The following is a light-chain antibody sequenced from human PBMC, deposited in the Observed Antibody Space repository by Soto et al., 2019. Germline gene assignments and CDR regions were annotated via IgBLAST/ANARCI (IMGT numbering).Light chain of an antibody. V-gene: IGLV2-14*01. Sequence: QSALPQPASVCGSPGQSITISCTGTSSDVGGYNYVSWCQQHPGKAPKLMIYDVSNRPSGVSNRFSGSKSGNTASLTISGLQAEDEADYYCSSYTSSSTLVFGTGTKVTVL. J-gene: IGLJ1*01. CDR1: SSDVGGYNY. CDR2: DVS. CDR3: SSYTSSSTLV.